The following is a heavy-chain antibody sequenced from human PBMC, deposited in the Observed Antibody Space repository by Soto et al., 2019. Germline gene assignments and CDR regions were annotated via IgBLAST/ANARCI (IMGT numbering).Heavy chain of an antibody. CDR1: VDSVSSNSAA. Sequence: PSQTLSLTCAISVDSVSSNSAAWNWIRQSPSRGLEWLGRTYYRSKWYNDYAVSVKSRITINPDTSKNQFSLQLNSVTPEDTAVYYCAREIVLVPAAMGTGYYYYYGMDVWGQGTTVTVSS. V-gene: IGHV6-1*01. CDR3: AREIVLVPAAMGTGYYYYYGMDV. J-gene: IGHJ6*02. CDR2: TYYRSKWYN. D-gene: IGHD2-2*01.